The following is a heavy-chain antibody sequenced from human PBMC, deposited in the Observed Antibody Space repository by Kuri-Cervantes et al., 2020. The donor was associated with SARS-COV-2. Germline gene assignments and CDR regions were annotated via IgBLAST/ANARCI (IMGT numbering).Heavy chain of an antibody. CDR2: ISYDGSNK. V-gene: IGHV3-30*07. D-gene: IGHD2-15*01. J-gene: IGHJ5*02. CDR1: GFTFSSYA. CDR3: ARDGHYCSGGSCYPNWFDP. Sequence: GESLKISCAASGFTFSSYAMHWVRQAPGKGLEWVAVISYDGSNKYYADSVKGRFTISRDNSKNTLYLQMNSLRDEDTAVYHCARDGHYCSGGSCYPNWFDPWGQGTLVTVSS.